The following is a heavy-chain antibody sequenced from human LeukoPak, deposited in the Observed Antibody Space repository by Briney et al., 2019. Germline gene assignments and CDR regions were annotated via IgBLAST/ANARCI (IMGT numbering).Heavy chain of an antibody. V-gene: IGHV3-48*02. CDR1: GFTFSTYS. Sequence: GGSLRLSCAASGFTFSTYSMNWVRQAPGKGLEWVSYITGTTTTIYYADSVKGRFTISRDNARNSLYLQMSSLRDEDTAVYYCARVGRGLYAFDYWGQGTMVTVSS. D-gene: IGHD3-9*01. CDR2: ITGTTTTI. J-gene: IGHJ3*01. CDR3: ARVGRGLYAFDY.